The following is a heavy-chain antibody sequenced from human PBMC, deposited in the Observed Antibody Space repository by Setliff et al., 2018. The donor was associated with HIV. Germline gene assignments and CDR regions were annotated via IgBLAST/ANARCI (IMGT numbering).Heavy chain of an antibody. CDR1: GFTFSSYW. J-gene: IGHJ4*02. Sequence: GGSLRLSCAASGFTFSSYWMHWVRQAPGKGLVWVFGMNTDGSSTRYADSVKGRFTISRDNAKNMLYLQMNSLSADDTAVYYCVRGSGYYYFDNWGQGILVTVSS. D-gene: IGHD3-22*01. V-gene: IGHV3-74*01. CDR2: MNTDGSST. CDR3: VRGSGYYYFDN.